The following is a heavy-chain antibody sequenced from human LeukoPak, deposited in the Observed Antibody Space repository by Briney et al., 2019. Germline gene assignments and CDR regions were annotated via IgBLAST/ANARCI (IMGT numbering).Heavy chain of an antibody. CDR2: INPSGGST. Sequence: ASVKVSCKASGYTFTGYYMHWVRQAPGQGLEWMGIINPSGGSTSYAQKFQGRVTMTRDTSTSTVYMELSSLRSEDTAVYYCARDQDGYSGYDSALFDYWGQGTLVTVSS. D-gene: IGHD5-12*01. J-gene: IGHJ4*02. CDR1: GYTFTGYY. V-gene: IGHV1-46*01. CDR3: ARDQDGYSGYDSALFDY.